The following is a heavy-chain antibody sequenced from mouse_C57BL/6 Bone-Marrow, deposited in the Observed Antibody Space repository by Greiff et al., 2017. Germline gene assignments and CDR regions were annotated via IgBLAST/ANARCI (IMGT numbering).Heavy chain of an antibody. Sequence: VKLVESGPELVKPGASVKISCKASGYAFSSSWMNWVKQRPGKGLEWIGRIYPGDGDTNYNGKFKGKATLTADKSSSTAYMQLSSLTSEDSAVYFCARWGLLWLRRGHYAMDYWGQGTSVTVSS. CDR2: IYPGDGDT. D-gene: IGHD2-2*01. CDR3: ARWGLLWLRRGHYAMDY. CDR1: GYAFSSSW. J-gene: IGHJ4*01. V-gene: IGHV1-82*01.